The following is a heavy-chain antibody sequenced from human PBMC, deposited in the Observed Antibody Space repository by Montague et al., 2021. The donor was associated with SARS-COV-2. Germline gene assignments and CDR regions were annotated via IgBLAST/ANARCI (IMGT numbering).Heavy chain of an antibody. J-gene: IGHJ3*02. Sequence: SLRLSCAASGFTFSSYAMHWVRQAPGKGLEWEAVISYDGSNKYYADSVKGRFTISRDNSKNTLYLQMNSLRAEDTAVYYCARGRGVITFGGVIGYDAFDIWGQGTMVTVSS. CDR1: GFTFSSYA. V-gene: IGHV3-30-3*01. CDR3: ARGRGVITFGGVIGYDAFDI. CDR2: ISYDGSNK. D-gene: IGHD3-16*02.